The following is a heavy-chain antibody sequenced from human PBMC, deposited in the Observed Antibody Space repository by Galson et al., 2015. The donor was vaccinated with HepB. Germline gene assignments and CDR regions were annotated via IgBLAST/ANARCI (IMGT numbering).Heavy chain of an antibody. D-gene: IGHD3-22*01. Sequence: SVKVSCKASGYTFTSYGISWVRQAPGQGLEWMGWISAYNGNTNYAQKLQGRVTMTTDTSTSTAYMELRSLRSGDTAVYYCARGEYYDSSGYYPPHYYFDYWGQGTLVTVSS. V-gene: IGHV1-18*01. CDR2: ISAYNGNT. CDR3: ARGEYYDSSGYYPPHYYFDY. CDR1: GYTFTSYG. J-gene: IGHJ4*02.